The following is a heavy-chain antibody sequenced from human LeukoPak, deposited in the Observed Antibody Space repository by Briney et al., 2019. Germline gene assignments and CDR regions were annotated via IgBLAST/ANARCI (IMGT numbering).Heavy chain of an antibody. CDR1: GYSISSGYY. Sequence: SETLSLTCTVSGYSISSGYYWGWIRQPPGKGLEWIGSTYHSGSTYYNPSLKSRVTISVDTSKNQFSLKLSSVTAADTAVYYCARGITWIQLWLAPYYFDYWGQGTLVTVSS. CDR2: TYHSGST. D-gene: IGHD5-18*01. V-gene: IGHV4-38-2*02. CDR3: ARGITWIQLWLAPYYFDY. J-gene: IGHJ4*02.